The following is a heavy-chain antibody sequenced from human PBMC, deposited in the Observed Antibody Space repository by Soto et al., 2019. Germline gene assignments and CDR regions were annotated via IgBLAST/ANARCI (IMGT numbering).Heavy chain of an antibody. Sequence: EVQLVESGGGLVQPGGSLTLSCAASGFAFSDYGMMWVRQAPEKGLECISFICGSTIYYADSVKGRFTISRDNAKNSLFLQMNNLGAEDTAVYYCARDRGPMGSVDTMRGYWGQGILVTVSS. J-gene: IGHJ4*02. CDR3: ARDRGPMGSVDTMRGY. CDR2: ICGSTI. D-gene: IGHD5-12*01. V-gene: IGHV3-48*01. CDR1: GFAFSDYG.